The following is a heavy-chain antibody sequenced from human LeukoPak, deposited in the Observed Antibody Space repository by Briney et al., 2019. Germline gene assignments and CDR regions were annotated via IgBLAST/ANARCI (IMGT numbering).Heavy chain of an antibody. CDR2: INPNSGAT. Sequence: GASVKVSCKASGYTFTAFYMHWVRQAPGQGLEWMAWINPNSGATNYAQKFQGRITMTRDTSISTAYMELSRLRSDDTAVYYCARAHLIAAAGYNWFDPWGQGTLVSVSS. CDR3: ARAHLIAAAGYNWFDP. V-gene: IGHV1-2*02. D-gene: IGHD6-13*01. J-gene: IGHJ5*02. CDR1: GYTFTAFY.